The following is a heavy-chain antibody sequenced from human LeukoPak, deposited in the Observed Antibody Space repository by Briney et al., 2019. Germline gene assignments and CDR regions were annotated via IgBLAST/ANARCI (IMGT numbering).Heavy chain of an antibody. J-gene: IGHJ6*02. CDR3: ARLGYPEQLGSYYYYGMDV. CDR2: IFPGDSET. CDR1: GYSFSIHW. V-gene: IGHV5-51*01. D-gene: IGHD6-13*01. Sequence: GESLKISCEVSGYSFSIHWIGWVRQMPGKGLEWMGIIFPGDSETRYSPSYQGQVTISADKSSSTAYLQWNSLKASDTAMYYCARLGYPEQLGSYYYYGMDVWGQGTTVTVSS.